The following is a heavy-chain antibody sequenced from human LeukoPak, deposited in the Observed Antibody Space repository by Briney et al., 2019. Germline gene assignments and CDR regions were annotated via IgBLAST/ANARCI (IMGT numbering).Heavy chain of an antibody. CDR2: IRYDGSNK. D-gene: IGHD5-18*01. V-gene: IGHV3-30*02. J-gene: IGHJ3*02. Sequence: GGSLRLSCAASGFTFSSYGMHWVRQAPGKGLEWVAFIRYDGSNKYYADSVKGRFTISRGNSKNTLYLQMNSLRAEDTAVYYCARDNTAMVLSHAFDIWGQGTMVTVSS. CDR3: ARDNTAMVLSHAFDI. CDR1: GFTFSSYG.